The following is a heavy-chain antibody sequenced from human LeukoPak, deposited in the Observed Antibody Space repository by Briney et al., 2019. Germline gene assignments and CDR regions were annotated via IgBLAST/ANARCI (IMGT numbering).Heavy chain of an antibody. J-gene: IGHJ6*02. CDR3: GGGSGSLGHYGMDV. D-gene: IGHD3-10*01. CDR2: IYSSGNT. V-gene: IGHV3-53*01. CDR1: GFTVSSNY. Sequence: PGGSLRLSCAASGFTVSSNYMSWVRRAPGKGLEWVAVIYSSGNTYYADSVKGRFTISRDNSKNTLYLQMNSLRAEDTAVYYCGGGSGSLGHYGMDVWGQGTTVTVSS.